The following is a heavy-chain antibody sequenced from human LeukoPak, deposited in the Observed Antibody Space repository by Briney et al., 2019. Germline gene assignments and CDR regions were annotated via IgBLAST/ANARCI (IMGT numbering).Heavy chain of an antibody. CDR2: ISGRGGST. CDR3: AKDLYGDYVVDY. D-gene: IGHD4-17*01. V-gene: IGHV3-23*01. CDR1: GFTFSSYA. Sequence: GGSLRLSCAASGFTFSSYAMNRVRQAPGKGLEWVSGISGRGGSTYYADSVKGRFTISRDNSKNTLYLQMNSLRAEDTAVYYCAKDLYGDYVVDYWGQGTLVTVSS. J-gene: IGHJ4*02.